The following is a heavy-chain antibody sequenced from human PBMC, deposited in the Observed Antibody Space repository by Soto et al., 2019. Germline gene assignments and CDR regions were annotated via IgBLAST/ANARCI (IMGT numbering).Heavy chain of an antibody. Sequence: KLSETLSLTCTVSGGSISSGDYYWSWIRQPPGKGLEWIGYIYYSGSTYYNPSLKSRVTISVDTSKNQFSLKLSSVTAADTAVYYCARDRRYSYGFFYYYGMDVWGQGTTVTVSS. D-gene: IGHD5-18*01. CDR3: ARDRRYSYGFFYYYGMDV. J-gene: IGHJ6*02. CDR2: IYYSGST. V-gene: IGHV4-30-4*01. CDR1: GGSISSGDYY.